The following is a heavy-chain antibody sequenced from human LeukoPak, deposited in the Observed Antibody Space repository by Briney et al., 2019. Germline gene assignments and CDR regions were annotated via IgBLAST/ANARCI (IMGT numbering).Heavy chain of an antibody. D-gene: IGHD4-17*01. V-gene: IGHV4-30-2*02. CDR3: ARGTVTFYYFDY. Sequence: PSQTLSLTCAVSGGSISSGGYSWSWIRQPPGKGLEWIGYIYHSGSTHYNPSLKSRVTISVDTSKNQFSLKLSSVTAADTAVYYCARGTVTFYYFDYWGQGTLVTVSS. J-gene: IGHJ4*02. CDR1: GGSISSGGYS. CDR2: IYHSGST.